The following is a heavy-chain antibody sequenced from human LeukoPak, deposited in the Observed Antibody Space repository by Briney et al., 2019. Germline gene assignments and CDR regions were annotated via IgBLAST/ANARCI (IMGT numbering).Heavy chain of an antibody. CDR1: GFTFDDYA. V-gene: IGHV3-9*01. Sequence: GGSLRLSCAASGFTFDDYAMHWVRQAPGKGLEWVSGISWNSGSIGYADSVRGRFTISRDNAKNTLYLQMNSLRAEDTAVYYCARAPYSAQAFDIWGQGTMVTVSS. J-gene: IGHJ3*02. CDR2: ISWNSGSI. D-gene: IGHD5-18*01. CDR3: ARAPYSAQAFDI.